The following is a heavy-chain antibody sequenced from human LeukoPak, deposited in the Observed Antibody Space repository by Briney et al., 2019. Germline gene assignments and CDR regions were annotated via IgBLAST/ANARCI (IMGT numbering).Heavy chain of an antibody. J-gene: IGHJ4*02. CDR1: GGSFSSFY. Sequence: PETLSLTCTVSGGSFSSFYWSWIRQPPGKGLEWIGYVYYNGITKYNPSLKKQVTISVDTSKNQFSLKLTSVTAADTAEYYCGRDRPTGYYDYWGQGTLVTVSS. D-gene: IGHD3-9*01. CDR2: VYYNGIT. V-gene: IGHV4-59*01. CDR3: GRDRPTGYYDY.